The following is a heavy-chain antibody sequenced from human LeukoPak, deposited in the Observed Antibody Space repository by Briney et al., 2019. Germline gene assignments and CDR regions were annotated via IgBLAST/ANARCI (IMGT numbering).Heavy chain of an antibody. J-gene: IGHJ4*02. CDR3: AKSHSVAQRGYFDF. D-gene: IGHD3-10*01. CDR1: GFTFSTYA. CDR2: ISDSGGNT. Sequence: PGGSLRLSSAASGFTFSTYAMSWVRLAPGKGLEWVSTISDSGGNTYYADSVKGRFTISRDNSKNTLYLQINSLRAEDTAFYYCAKSHSVAQRGYFDFWGQGTLVTVSS. V-gene: IGHV3-23*01.